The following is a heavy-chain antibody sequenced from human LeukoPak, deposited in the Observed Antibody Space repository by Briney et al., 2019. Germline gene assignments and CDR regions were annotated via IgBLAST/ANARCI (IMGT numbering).Heavy chain of an antibody. CDR1: GGSISSYY. V-gene: IGHV4-59*12. CDR3: ARELEGFDP. Sequence: SETLSLTCTVSGGSISSYYWSWIRQPPGKGLEWIGYIYHSGSTYYNPSLKSRVTISVDRSKNQFSLKLSSVTAADTAVYYCARELEGFDPWGQGTLVTVSS. J-gene: IGHJ5*02. CDR2: IYHSGST.